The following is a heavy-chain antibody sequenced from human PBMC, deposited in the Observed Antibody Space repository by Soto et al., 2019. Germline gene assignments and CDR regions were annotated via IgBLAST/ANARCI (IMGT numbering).Heavy chain of an antibody. J-gene: IGHJ5*02. CDR3: ARVRLVRGVITRRWFDP. V-gene: IGHV1-8*01. D-gene: IGHD3-10*01. Sequence: QVQLVQSGAEVKKPGASVKVSCKASGYTFTNYDINWVRQATGQGLEWMGWMNPNSGNTGYVQKFQGRVTMTRNTSISTAYMELSSLRSEDTAMYYCARVRLVRGVITRRWFDPWGQGTLVTVSS. CDR1: GYTFTNYD. CDR2: MNPNSGNT.